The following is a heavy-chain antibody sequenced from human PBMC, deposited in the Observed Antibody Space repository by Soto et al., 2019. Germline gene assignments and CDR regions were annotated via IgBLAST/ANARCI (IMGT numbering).Heavy chain of an antibody. CDR2: ISGSGDST. CDR1: GFTFSSHA. J-gene: IGHJ4*02. V-gene: IGHV3-23*01. Sequence: EVQLLESGGGLVQPGGSLRLSCAASGFTFSSHAMRWVRQAPGKGLEWVSAISGSGDSTYYADSVKGRFTISRDNSKNTLYRQMNSLRAEDTAIYYCARRGSGSYYDCWGQGTLVTVSS. CDR3: ARRGSGSYYDC. D-gene: IGHD1-26*01.